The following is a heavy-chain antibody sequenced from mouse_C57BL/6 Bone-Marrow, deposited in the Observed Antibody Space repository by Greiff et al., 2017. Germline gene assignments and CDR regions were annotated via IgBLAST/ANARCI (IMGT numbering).Heavy chain of an antibody. Sequence: EVKLMESGGDLVKPGGSLKLSCAASGFTFSSYGMSWVRQTPDKRLEWVATISSGGSYTYYPDSVKGRFTISRDNAKSTLYLQMSSLKSEDTAMYYCARPYDGYYGFAYWGQGTLVTVSA. V-gene: IGHV5-6*01. CDR3: ARPYDGYYGFAY. J-gene: IGHJ3*01. CDR2: ISSGGSYT. D-gene: IGHD2-3*01. CDR1: GFTFSSYG.